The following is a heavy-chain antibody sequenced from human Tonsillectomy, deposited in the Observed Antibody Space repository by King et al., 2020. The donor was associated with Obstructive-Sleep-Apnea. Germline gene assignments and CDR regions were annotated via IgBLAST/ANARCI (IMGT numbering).Heavy chain of an antibody. V-gene: IGHV3-21*01. CDR1: GFTFSSYN. D-gene: IGHD5-24*01. CDR2: ISSSSSYI. Sequence: VQLVESGGGLVNPGGSLRLSCAASGFTFSSYNMNWVRQAPGKGLEWVSSISSSSSYIYYADSVKGRFTISRDNAKNSLYLQMNSLRAEDTAVYYCARDHRATDECFDYWGQGTLVTVSS. CDR3: ARDHRATDECFDY. J-gene: IGHJ4*02.